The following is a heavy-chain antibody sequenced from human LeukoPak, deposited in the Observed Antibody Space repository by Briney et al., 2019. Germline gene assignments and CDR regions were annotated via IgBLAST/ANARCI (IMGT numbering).Heavy chain of an antibody. CDR2: ITSSRSCI. J-gene: IGHJ3*02. Sequence: GGSLRLSCAASGFTFSSYAMSWVRQAPGKGLEWVSSITSSRSCIYSADCMYYADSVKGRFTISRDNAKNSLSLQMNSLRTEDTAVYYCARGLASCGGDCYPDAFDIWGQGTMVIVSS. CDR1: GFTFSSYA. V-gene: IGHV3-21*01. D-gene: IGHD2-21*02. CDR3: ARGLASCGGDCYPDAFDI.